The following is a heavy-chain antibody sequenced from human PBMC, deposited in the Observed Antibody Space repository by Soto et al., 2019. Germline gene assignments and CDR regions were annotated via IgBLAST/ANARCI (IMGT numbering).Heavy chain of an antibody. D-gene: IGHD3-22*01. CDR3: TTQYYYDSRGAFQS. V-gene: IGHV3-15*01. Sequence: EVQLVESGGGLVKPGGSLRLSCAVSGLTFSNAWMAWVRQAPGKGLEWVGRIKSRTDGWTTDFAAPVTGRFTISGDDSKKTLYLQMNRLKTEDTAVYDCTTQYYYDSRGAFQSGGQGTLVTVAS. CDR1: GLTFSNAW. J-gene: IGHJ4*02. CDR2: IKSRTDGWTT.